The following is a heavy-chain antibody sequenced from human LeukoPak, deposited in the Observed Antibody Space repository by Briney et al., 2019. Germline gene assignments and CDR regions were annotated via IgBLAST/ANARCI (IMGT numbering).Heavy chain of an antibody. CDR1: GGSFSGYY. D-gene: IGHD3-3*01. Sequence: SETLSLTCAVDGGSFSGYYWSWIRQPPGKGLEWIGEINHSGSTNYNPSLKSRVTISVDTSKNQFSLKLSSVTAADTAVYYCARGQGYYDFWSGYYNSWGQGTLVTVSS. V-gene: IGHV4-34*01. CDR3: ARGQGYYDFWSGYYNS. J-gene: IGHJ4*02. CDR2: INHSGST.